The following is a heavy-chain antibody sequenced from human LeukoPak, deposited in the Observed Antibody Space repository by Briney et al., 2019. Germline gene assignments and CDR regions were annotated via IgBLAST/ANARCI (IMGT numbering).Heavy chain of an antibody. Sequence: PGGSLRLSSGASGFTFTSSAMTWVRQAPGKGLEWVSAISSGGTPYYAASVRGRFIISRDTSTNTLYLQVKSLTAEDTAVYYCAKPEVGVASIDCWGQGTLVTVSS. V-gene: IGHV3-23*01. CDR2: ISSGGTP. J-gene: IGHJ4*02. D-gene: IGHD2-2*01. CDR1: GFTFTSSA. CDR3: AKPEVGVASIDC.